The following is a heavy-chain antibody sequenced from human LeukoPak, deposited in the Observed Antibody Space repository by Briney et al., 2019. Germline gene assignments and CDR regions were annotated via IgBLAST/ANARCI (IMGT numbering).Heavy chain of an antibody. D-gene: IGHD1-26*01. Sequence: ASVKVSCKASGYTFTSYGISWVRQAPGQGLEWMGWISAYNGNTNYAQKLQGRVTMTTDTSTSTAYMELRSLRSEDTAVYYCARRNSGSYFHDAFDIWGQGTMVTVSS. J-gene: IGHJ3*02. CDR3: ARRNSGSYFHDAFDI. V-gene: IGHV1-18*01. CDR2: ISAYNGNT. CDR1: GYTFTSYG.